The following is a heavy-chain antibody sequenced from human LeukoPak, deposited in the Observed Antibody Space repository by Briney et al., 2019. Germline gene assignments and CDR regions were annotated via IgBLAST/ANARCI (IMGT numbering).Heavy chain of an antibody. J-gene: IGHJ6*03. Sequence: SETLSLTCTVSGGSISSSSYYWGWIRQPPGKGLEWIGSIYYSGSTYYNPSLKSRVTISVDTSKNQFSLKLSSVTAADTAVYYCASLYSRYYYMDVWGKGTTVTVSS. D-gene: IGHD3-16*01. CDR3: ASLYSRYYYMDV. CDR2: IYYSGST. V-gene: IGHV4-39*01. CDR1: GGSISSSSYY.